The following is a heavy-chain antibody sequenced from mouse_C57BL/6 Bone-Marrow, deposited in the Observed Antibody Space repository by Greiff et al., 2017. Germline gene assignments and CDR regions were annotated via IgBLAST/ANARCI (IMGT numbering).Heavy chain of an antibody. V-gene: IGHV5-6*01. CDR3: ARHGDYYGSSYWYSDV. J-gene: IGHJ1*01. CDR1: GFTFSSYG. D-gene: IGHD1-1*01. CDR2: ISSGGSYT. Sequence: EVTLVESGGDLVKPGGSLKLSCAASGFTFSSYGMSWVRQTPDKRLEWVATISSGGSYTYYPASVTGRFTISRDNAKNTLYLQMSSLKSEDTAMYYCARHGDYYGSSYWYSDVWGAGTTVTVSS.